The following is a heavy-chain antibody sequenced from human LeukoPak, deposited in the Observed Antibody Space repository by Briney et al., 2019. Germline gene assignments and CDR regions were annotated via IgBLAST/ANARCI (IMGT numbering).Heavy chain of an antibody. CDR1: KFTFSNYY. CDR2: IGSSSTYT. V-gene: IGHV3-11*05. CDR3: ARGRGSGSRWGGAFDI. D-gene: IGHD3-10*01. J-gene: IGHJ3*02. Sequence: GGSLRLSCAASKFTFSNYYMSWIRQAPGKGLEWVSYIGSSSTYTDYADSVKGRFTISRDNAKNSLYLQMNSLRAEDTAAYYCARGRGSGSRWGGAFDIWGQGTVVTVSS.